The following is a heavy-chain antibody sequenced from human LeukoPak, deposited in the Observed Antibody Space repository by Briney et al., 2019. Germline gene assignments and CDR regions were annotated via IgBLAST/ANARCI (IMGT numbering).Heavy chain of an antibody. CDR1: GDSMSSGDYF. Sequence: SETLPLTCTVSGDSMSSGDYFWSWIRQPAGKGLEWIGRISTSGNTNSNPSLSNRVTMSLDKSKKQFSLKLSSVTAADTAVYYCARRTPILKNYDSDPIDAFDIWGQGTMVTVSS. J-gene: IGHJ3*02. D-gene: IGHD3-22*01. CDR3: ARRTPILKNYDSDPIDAFDI. V-gene: IGHV4-61*02. CDR2: ISTSGNT.